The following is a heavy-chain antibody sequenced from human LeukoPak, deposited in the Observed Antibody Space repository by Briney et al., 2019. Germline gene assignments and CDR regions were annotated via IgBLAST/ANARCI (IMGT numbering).Heavy chain of an antibody. CDR3: VRAGGPHTVNV. V-gene: IGHV3-7*01. D-gene: IGHD2-8*02. Sequence: GGSLRLSCAASGLTVSSNYMSWVRQAPGRGLEWVANINQNGSAKYYVDSVKGRFTISRDNAKNTLSLQMNSLRAEDTAVFYCVRAGGPHTVNVWGQGTTVTVSS. CDR1: GLTVSSNY. CDR2: INQNGSAK. J-gene: IGHJ6*02.